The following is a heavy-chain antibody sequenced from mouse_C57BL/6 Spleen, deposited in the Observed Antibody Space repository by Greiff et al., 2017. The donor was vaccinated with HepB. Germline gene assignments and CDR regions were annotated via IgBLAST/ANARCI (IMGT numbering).Heavy chain of an antibody. D-gene: IGHD2-4*01. Sequence: EVQLVESGGGLVKPGGSLKLSCAASGFTFSDYGMHWVRQAPEKGLEWVAYISSGSSTIYYADTVKGRFTISRDNAKNTLFLQMTSLRSEDTAMYYCARCDYEGYYAMDYWGQGTSVTVSS. CDR3: ARCDYEGYYAMDY. V-gene: IGHV5-17*01. CDR1: GFTFSDYG. CDR2: ISSGSSTI. J-gene: IGHJ4*01.